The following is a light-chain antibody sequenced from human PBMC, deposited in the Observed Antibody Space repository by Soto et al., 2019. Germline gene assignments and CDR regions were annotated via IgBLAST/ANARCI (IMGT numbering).Light chain of an antibody. J-gene: IGKJ2*01. V-gene: IGKV1-39*01. CDR1: QDINVY. CDR3: QHGYVAPYN. Sequence: DIQMTQSPSSVSASVGDTVTITCRASQDINVYLNWYQQKPGEVPKLLIYSASSLHSGVPSRFTGSGSETDFSLTIRSLQPEDFATYYWQHGYVAPYNFGQGTKV. CDR2: SAS.